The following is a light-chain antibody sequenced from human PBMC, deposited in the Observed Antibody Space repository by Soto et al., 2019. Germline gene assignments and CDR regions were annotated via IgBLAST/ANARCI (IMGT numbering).Light chain of an antibody. V-gene: IGKV3D-15*01. CDR3: QQYNNWPPLT. J-gene: IGKJ4*01. CDR2: GAS. CDR1: QSVNSN. Sequence: EMVMTQSPAILSVSPGESATLSCRASQSVNSNYLAWYQQHPGQPPRLLIYGASTRATGTPARFSGSGSGTEFTLAISSLQSEDFAVYYCQQYNNWPPLTFGGGTKVDIK.